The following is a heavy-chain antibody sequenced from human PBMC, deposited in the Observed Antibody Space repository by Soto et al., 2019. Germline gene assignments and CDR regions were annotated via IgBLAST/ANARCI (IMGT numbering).Heavy chain of an antibody. CDR3: AGAVLPYSSSWYWFDP. D-gene: IGHD6-13*01. CDR1: GGSISSYY. J-gene: IGHJ5*02. Sequence: SETLSLTCTVSGGSISSYYWSWIRQPPGKGLEWIGYIYYSGSTNYNPSLKSRVTISVDTSKNQFSLKLSSVTAADTAVYYCAGAVLPYSSSWYWFDPWGQGTLVTVSS. V-gene: IGHV4-59*01. CDR2: IYYSGST.